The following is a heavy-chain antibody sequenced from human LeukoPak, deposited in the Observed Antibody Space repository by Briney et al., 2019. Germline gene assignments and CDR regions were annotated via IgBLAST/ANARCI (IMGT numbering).Heavy chain of an antibody. Sequence: GESLKISCKGSGYSFTSYWIGWVRQMPGKGLEWMGIIYPGDSDTRYSPSFQGQVTNSADKSISTAYLQWSSLKASDTAMYYCAREYCSGGSCYQSTHYYMDVWGKGTTVTVSS. V-gene: IGHV5-51*01. J-gene: IGHJ6*03. CDR3: AREYCSGGSCYQSTHYYMDV. D-gene: IGHD2-15*01. CDR2: IYPGDSDT. CDR1: GYSFTSYW.